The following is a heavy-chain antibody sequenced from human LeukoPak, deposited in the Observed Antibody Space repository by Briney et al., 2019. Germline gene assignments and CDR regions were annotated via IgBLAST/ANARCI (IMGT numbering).Heavy chain of an antibody. CDR1: GLTFSSTW. D-gene: IGHD2/OR15-2a*01. V-gene: IGHV3-7*01. CDR2: INEAGNEK. CDR3: VRDDGSLIGRD. J-gene: IGHJ3*01. Sequence: PGGSLRLACAAAGLTFSSTWMGWVRQAPGKGLEWVANINEAGNEKYYGDSVTGRFTIARDNANKLLDLQMNSLRGDDSAVYYCVRDDGSLIGRDWGQGTMVTVSS.